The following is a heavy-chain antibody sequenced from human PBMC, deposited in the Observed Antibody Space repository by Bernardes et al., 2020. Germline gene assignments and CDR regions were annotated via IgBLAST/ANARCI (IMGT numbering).Heavy chain of an antibody. Sequence: TLSLTCTVSGASITSSRYYWAWIRQPPGKGLEWIGNIFYDGRNYYNASLKGRVTISVDSSNNQFSLKLSSVTAADTAVYYCASHKDRHHFDYWGQGTLVTVSS. CDR2: IFYDGRN. J-gene: IGHJ4*02. CDR3: ASHKDRHHFDY. CDR1: GASITSSRYY. V-gene: IGHV4-39*01.